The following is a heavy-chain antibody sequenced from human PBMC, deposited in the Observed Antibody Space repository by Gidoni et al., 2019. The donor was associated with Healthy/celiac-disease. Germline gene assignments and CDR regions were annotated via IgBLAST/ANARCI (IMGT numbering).Heavy chain of an antibody. D-gene: IGHD4-17*01. V-gene: IGHV3-30-3*01. CDR1: GFTFSSYA. Sequence: QVQLVESGGGVVQPGRSLRLSCAASGFTFSSYAMHWVRQAPGKGLGWVAVISYDGSNKYYADSVKGRFTISRDNSKNTLYLKMNSLRAEDTAVYYCAREGADYGDYYFDYWGQGTLVTVSS. CDR2: ISYDGSNK. CDR3: AREGADYGDYYFDY. J-gene: IGHJ4*02.